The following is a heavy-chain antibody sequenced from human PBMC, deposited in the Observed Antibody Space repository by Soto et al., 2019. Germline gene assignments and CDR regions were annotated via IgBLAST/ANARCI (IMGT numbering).Heavy chain of an antibody. V-gene: IGHV1-24*01. CDR2: FDPEDGET. CDR1: GYTLTELS. D-gene: IGHD6-19*01. Sequence: ASVKVSCKVSGYTLTELSMHWVRQAPGKGLEWMGGFDPEDGETIYAQKFQGRVTMTEDTSTDTAYMELSSLRSEDTAVYYCATRPRYSSGWFGSPTPLYYFDYWGQGTLVTVSS. CDR3: ATRPRYSSGWFGSPTPLYYFDY. J-gene: IGHJ4*02.